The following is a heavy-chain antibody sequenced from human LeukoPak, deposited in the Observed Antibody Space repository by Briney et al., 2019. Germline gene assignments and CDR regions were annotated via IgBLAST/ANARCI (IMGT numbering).Heavy chain of an antibody. Sequence: GGSLRLSCAASGFTFSSYNMNWVRQAPGKGTEWVSSISSSSSYIYYADSVKGRFTISRDNAKNSLYLQMNSLRAEDTAVYYCARDLEVAAAPDYWGQGTLVTVSS. D-gene: IGHD2-15*01. CDR1: GFTFSSYN. CDR2: ISSSSSYI. CDR3: ARDLEVAAAPDY. J-gene: IGHJ4*02. V-gene: IGHV3-21*01.